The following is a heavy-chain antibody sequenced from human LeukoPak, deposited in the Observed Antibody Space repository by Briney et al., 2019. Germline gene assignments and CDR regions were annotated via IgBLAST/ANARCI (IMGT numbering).Heavy chain of an antibody. Sequence: PAETLSLTCAVSGYSISSSNYWGWIRQPPGKGLELIGNIHHMGNTYYNPPLKNRVTISLDTPKNPFSLKLSSVTAADTAVYYCARVLIVVVTEEYDAFDIWGQGTMVTVSS. V-gene: IGHV4-38-2*01. CDR2: IHHMGNT. J-gene: IGHJ3*02. CDR1: GYSISSSNY. CDR3: ARVLIVVVTEEYDAFDI. D-gene: IGHD2-21*02.